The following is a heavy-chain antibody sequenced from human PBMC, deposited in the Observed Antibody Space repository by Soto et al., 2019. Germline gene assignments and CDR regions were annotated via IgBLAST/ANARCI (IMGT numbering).Heavy chain of an antibody. CDR3: AIVEDYVLNY. CDR1: GGSFSGYY. Sequence: SDTLSLTCAVYGGSFSGYYWSWIRQPPGKGLEWIGEINHSGSTNYNPSLKSRVTISVDTSKNQFSLKLSSVTAADTAVYYCAIVEDYVLNYWGQGTLVTVSS. J-gene: IGHJ4*02. V-gene: IGHV4-34*01. D-gene: IGHD4-17*01. CDR2: INHSGST.